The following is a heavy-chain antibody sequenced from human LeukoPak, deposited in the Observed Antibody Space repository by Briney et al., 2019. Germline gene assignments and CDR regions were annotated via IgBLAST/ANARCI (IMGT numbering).Heavy chain of an antibody. CDR1: GGTFSSYA. J-gene: IGHJ4*02. Sequence: SVKVSCKASGGTFSSYAISWVRQAPGQGLEWMGRIIPIFGIANYAQKFQGRVTITADKSTSTAYMELSSLRSEDTAVYYCARDSAYYYDSSGAHYFDYWGQGTLVTVSS. V-gene: IGHV1-69*04. CDR3: ARDSAYYYDSSGAHYFDY. D-gene: IGHD3-22*01. CDR2: IIPIFGIA.